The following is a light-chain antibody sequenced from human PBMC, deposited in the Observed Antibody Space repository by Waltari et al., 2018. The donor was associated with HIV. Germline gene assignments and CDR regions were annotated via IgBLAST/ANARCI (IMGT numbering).Light chain of an antibody. CDR2: SND. V-gene: IGLV1-44*01. CDR1: RSKIGTNT. Sequence: QSVLTQPPSASATPGQGVGISCSGSRSKIGTNTVNWYQHLPVTAHKPLIYSNDQRPSGVPDRISGPKSGTSAPLAISGLQSEDEADYYCAVWDDSLNGGVFGGGTKLTVL. J-gene: IGLJ2*01. CDR3: AVWDDSLNGGV.